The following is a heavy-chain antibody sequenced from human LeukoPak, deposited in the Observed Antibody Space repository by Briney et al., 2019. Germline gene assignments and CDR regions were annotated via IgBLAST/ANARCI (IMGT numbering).Heavy chain of an antibody. J-gene: IGHJ6*04. Sequence: PGGSLRLSCAASGFTFSSYAMSWVRQAPGKGLEWVSAISGSGGSTYYADSVKGRFTISRDNSKNTLYLQMNSLRAENTAVYYCAKDLQRSTYSRGVRGKGTTVTVYS. D-gene: IGHD2-15*01. CDR1: GFTFSSYA. CDR3: AKDLQRSTYSRGV. CDR2: ISGSGGST. V-gene: IGHV3-23*01.